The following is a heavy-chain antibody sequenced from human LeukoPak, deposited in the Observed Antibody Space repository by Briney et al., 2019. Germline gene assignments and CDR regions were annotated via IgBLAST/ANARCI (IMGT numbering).Heavy chain of an antibody. J-gene: IGHJ4*02. CDR1: GFTFGDYA. D-gene: IGHD6-13*01. CDR2: IRSKTFGGTT. V-gene: IGHV3-49*05. Sequence: NPGGSLRLSCTASGFTFGDYAMSWFRQAPGKGLEWVGFIRSKTFGGTTEYAASVKDRFTISRDDSKNIAYLQMNSLKTEDTAVYYCSRAYSSSWYDPYYFDFWGQGSLVTVSS. CDR3: SRAYSSSWYDPYYFDF.